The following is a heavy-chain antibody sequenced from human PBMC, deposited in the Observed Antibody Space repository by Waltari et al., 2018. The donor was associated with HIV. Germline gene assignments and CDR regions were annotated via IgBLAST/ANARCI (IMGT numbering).Heavy chain of an antibody. CDR1: GFSFGDYA. V-gene: IGHV3-49*03. CDR2: IRSKAYGGTT. J-gene: IGHJ4*02. CDR3: TRGTFTATYYFDY. Sequence: EVQLGESGGGLVQPGRSLRLSCATSGFSFGDYALSWFRQAPGKGLEWVGFIRSKAYGGTTQYAASVKGRFTISRDDSKSIAYLQMNSLKTEDTALYYCTRGTFTATYYFDYWGRGTLVTVSS.